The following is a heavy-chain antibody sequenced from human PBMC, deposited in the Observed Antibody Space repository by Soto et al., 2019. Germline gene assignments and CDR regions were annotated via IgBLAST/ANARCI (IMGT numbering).Heavy chain of an antibody. Sequence: QVPLVQSGAEVKKPGASVKVSCKASGYTFTGYYMHWVRQAPGQGLEWMGWINPNSGGTNYAQKFQGWVTMTRDTSISTAYMELSRLRSDDTAVYYCARGYCSGGSCYIDGWFDPWGQGTLVTVSS. CDR2: INPNSGGT. CDR3: ARGYCSGGSCYIDGWFDP. D-gene: IGHD2-15*01. V-gene: IGHV1-2*04. J-gene: IGHJ5*02. CDR1: GYTFTGYY.